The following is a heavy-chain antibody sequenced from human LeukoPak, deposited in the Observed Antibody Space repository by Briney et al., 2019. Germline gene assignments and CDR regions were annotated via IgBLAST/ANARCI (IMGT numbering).Heavy chain of an antibody. CDR2: IYYSGST. D-gene: IGHD3-10*01. CDR3: ASSRGAWFGYFDY. J-gene: IGHJ4*02. V-gene: IGHV4-59*01. CDR1: GGSISSYY. Sequence: SETLSLTCTVSGGSISSYYWSWIRQPPGKRLEWIGYIYYSGSTNYNPSLKSRVTISVDTSKNQFSLKLSSVTAADTAVYYCASSRGAWFGYFDYWGQGTLVTVSS.